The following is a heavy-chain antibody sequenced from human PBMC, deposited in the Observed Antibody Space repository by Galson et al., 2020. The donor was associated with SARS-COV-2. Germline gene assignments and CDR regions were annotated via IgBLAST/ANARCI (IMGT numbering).Heavy chain of an antibody. Sequence: ETSQTLSPIHPVYTGSMTIQYCSWTRHEPGKGMEWMGYITDNVRTTYNPSLKSRATIPIDTSKKQFTLKLTSVTAGDTALNNCAKLAEGRRSSEDYWGQGTLVTVSS. CDR3: AKLAEGRRSSEDY. D-gene: IGHD1-26*01. J-gene: IGHJ4*02. V-gene: IGHV4-59*08. CDR1: TGSMTIQY. CDR2: ITDNVRT.